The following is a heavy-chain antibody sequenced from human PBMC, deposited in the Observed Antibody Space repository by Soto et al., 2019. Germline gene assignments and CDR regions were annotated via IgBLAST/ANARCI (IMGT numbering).Heavy chain of an antibody. CDR1: GYSISSGYY. D-gene: IGHD1-26*01. Sequence: SETLSLTCAVSGYSISSGYYWGLIRQPPGKGLEWIASIHYLGSTYQNPSLKRRVNISVDTSENQFSLKFSSVTAADTAVYYCARVLGGSFYYFDSWGHGTLVTVSS. CDR2: IHYLGST. V-gene: IGHV4-38-2*01. CDR3: ARVLGGSFYYFDS. J-gene: IGHJ4*01.